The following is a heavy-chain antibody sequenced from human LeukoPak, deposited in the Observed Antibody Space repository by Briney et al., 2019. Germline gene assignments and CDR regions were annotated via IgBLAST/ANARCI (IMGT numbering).Heavy chain of an antibody. CDR1: GFTFDDYG. CDR3: ARDPVVTASHYFDY. V-gene: IGHV3-20*04. D-gene: IGHD2-21*02. Sequence: GGSLRLSGAASGFTFDDYGMSWVRQDPGKGLEWVSGINWNGGSTGYADSVKGRFTISRDNAKNSLYLQMNSLRAEDTALYYCARDPVVTASHYFDYWGQGTLVTVSS. CDR2: INWNGGST. J-gene: IGHJ4*02.